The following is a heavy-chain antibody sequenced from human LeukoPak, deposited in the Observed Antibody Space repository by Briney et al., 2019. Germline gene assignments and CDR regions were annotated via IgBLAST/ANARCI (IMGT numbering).Heavy chain of an antibody. CDR3: AKQPKWSLGREVF. D-gene: IGHD1-14*01. CDR2: IRYDGSNK. CDR1: GFTFSSYG. V-gene: IGHV3-30*02. Sequence: PGGSLRLSCAASGFTFSSYGMHWVRQAPGKGLEWVAFIRYDGSNKYYADSVKGRFTISRDNSKNTLYLQMNSLRAEDTAVYYCAKQPKWSLGREVFWGQGTLVTVSS. J-gene: IGHJ4*02.